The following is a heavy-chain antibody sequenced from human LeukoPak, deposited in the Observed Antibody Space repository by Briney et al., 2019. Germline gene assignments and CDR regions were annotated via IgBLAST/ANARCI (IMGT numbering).Heavy chain of an antibody. CDR2: INHSGST. J-gene: IGHJ4*02. V-gene: IGHV4-34*01. D-gene: IGHD6-19*01. Sequence: SETLSLTCAVYGGSFSGYYWSWIRQPPGKGLEWIGEINHSGSTNYNPSLKSRVTMSVDTSKDQFSLKLSSVTAADTAVYYCAATYSSGWYYFDYWGQGTLVTVSS. CDR3: AATYSSGWYYFDY. CDR1: GGSFSGYY.